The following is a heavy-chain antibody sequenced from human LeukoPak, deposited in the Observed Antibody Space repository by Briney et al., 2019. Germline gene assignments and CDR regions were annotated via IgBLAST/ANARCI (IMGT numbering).Heavy chain of an antibody. V-gene: IGHV4-34*01. CDR1: GESFSGDY. CDR2: INHSGST. Sequence: SETLSLTCAVYGESFSGDYWSWIRRPPGKGLEWIGEINHSGSTNYNPSLKSRVTISVDTSKNQFSLKQRSVTAADTAVYYCARGLNAGGAFDIWGQGTMVTVSS. J-gene: IGHJ3*02. CDR3: ARGLNAGGAFDI.